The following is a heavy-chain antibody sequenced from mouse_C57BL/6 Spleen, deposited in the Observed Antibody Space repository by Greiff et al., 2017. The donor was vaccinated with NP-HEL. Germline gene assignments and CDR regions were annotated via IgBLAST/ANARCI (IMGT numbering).Heavy chain of an antibody. CDR3: ASDGYYDLDY. CDR1: GFTFSDYG. V-gene: IGHV5-17*01. CDR2: ISSGSSTI. D-gene: IGHD2-3*01. J-gene: IGHJ2*01. Sequence: EVKLEESGGGLVKPGGSLKLSCAASGFTFSDYGMHWVRQAPEKGLEWVAYISSGSSTIYYADTVKGRFTISRDNAKNTLFLQMTSLRSEDTAMYYCASDGYYDLDYWGQGTTLTVSS.